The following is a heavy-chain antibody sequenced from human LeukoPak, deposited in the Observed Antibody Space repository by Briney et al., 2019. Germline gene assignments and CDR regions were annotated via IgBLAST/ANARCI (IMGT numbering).Heavy chain of an antibody. D-gene: IGHD6-13*01. CDR3: AKSEGAAGIGY. CDR2: IRGSGGAT. V-gene: IGHV3-23*01. J-gene: IGHJ4*02. Sequence: PGGSLRLSCAASGFTFSNYAMNWVRQAPGKGLEWVSAIRGSGGATYYADSVKGRFTISRDNAKNTLYLQMNSLRAEDTAVYYCAKSEGAAGIGYWGQGTLVTVSS. CDR1: GFTFSNYA.